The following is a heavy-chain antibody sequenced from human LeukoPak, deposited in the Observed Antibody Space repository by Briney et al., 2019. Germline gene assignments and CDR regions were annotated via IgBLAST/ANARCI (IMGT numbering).Heavy chain of an antibody. D-gene: IGHD1-26*01. CDR3: ARVSGNYQFDY. CDR1: GFTFSTYA. Sequence: GGSLRLSCAASGFTFSTYAMHWVRQAPGKGLECVAVISYDGSNKYYADSVKGRFTISRDNSKNTLYLQMNSLRPEDTAVYYCARVSGNYQFDYWGQGTLVTVSS. CDR2: ISYDGSNK. V-gene: IGHV3-30*04. J-gene: IGHJ4*02.